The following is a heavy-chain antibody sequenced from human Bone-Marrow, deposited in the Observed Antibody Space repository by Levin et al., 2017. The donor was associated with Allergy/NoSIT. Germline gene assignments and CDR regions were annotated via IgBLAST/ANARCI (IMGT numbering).Heavy chain of an antibody. V-gene: IGHV3-11*03. J-gene: IGHJ3*02. D-gene: IGHD2-21*02. CDR2: IDSSGYT. CDR1: GSVFSDYY. Sequence: SCTASGSVFSDYYMGWIRQVPGKGREGICSIDSSGYTDFADSMKGRFAVSRDNTKNSLFLHMSSLRADDTAVYFCSGTTYCSGDCYPGDALDIWGQGTMVIVSS. CDR3: SGTTYCSGDCYPGDALDI.